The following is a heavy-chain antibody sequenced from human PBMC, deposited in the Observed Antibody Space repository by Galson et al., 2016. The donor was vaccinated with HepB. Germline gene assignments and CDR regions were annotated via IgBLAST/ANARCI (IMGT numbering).Heavy chain of an antibody. CDR2: IYPGDSET. CDR1: GYGFTSYS. CDR3: GRHSSPFINTGLFDP. J-gene: IGHJ5*02. D-gene: IGHD2/OR15-2a*01. Sequence: QSGAEVKKPGESLKISCRTSGYGFTSYSIGWVRQMPGKGLEWMGIIYPGDSETRYSPSFQGQVTISADKSTNTAYLQWSSLKASDTAMYYCGRHSSPFINTGLFDPWGHGTLVTVSS. V-gene: IGHV5-51*01.